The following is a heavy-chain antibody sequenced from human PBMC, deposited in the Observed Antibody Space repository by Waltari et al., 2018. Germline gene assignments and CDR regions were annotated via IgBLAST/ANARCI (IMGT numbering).Heavy chain of an antibody. CDR3: ARSTHYYDFWSGCDY. Sequence: QVQLQESGPGLVKPSETLSLTCTVSGGSISSYYWSWIRQPPGKGLEWIGYIYYSGSTNYNPSLKSRVTISVDTSKNQFSLKLSSVTAADTAVYYCARSTHYYDFWSGCDYWGQGTLVIVSS. CDR2: IYYSGST. J-gene: IGHJ4*02. CDR1: GGSISSYY. D-gene: IGHD3-3*01. V-gene: IGHV4-59*01.